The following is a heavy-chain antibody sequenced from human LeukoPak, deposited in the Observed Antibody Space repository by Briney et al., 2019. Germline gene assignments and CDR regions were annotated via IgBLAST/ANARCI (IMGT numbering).Heavy chain of an antibody. V-gene: IGHV3-21*01. CDR2: ISSSSSYI. CDR3: ARDDDSILDY. Sequence: GGSLRLSCAASGFTFSSYSMNWVRQAPGKGLGWVSSISSSSSYIYYADSVKGRFTISRDNAKNSLYLQMNSLRAEDTAVYYCARDDDSILDYWGQGTLVTVSS. CDR1: GFTFSSYS. D-gene: IGHD3-22*01. J-gene: IGHJ4*02.